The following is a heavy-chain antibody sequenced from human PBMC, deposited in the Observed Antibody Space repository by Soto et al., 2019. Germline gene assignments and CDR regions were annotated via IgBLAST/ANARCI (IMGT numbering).Heavy chain of an antibody. V-gene: IGHV4-38-2*01. CDR2: IYHSGHT. CDR1: GYSLTSGSY. Sequence: PETLPLTCAVSGYSLTSGSYCGWIRPPPGKGLEGVGSIYHSGHTYYNPPRKSRVTISVDTSKNGFSLKLTSVPATDTAVYYCARARIVVAGTIVDYWGRGTRVT. CDR3: ARARIVVAGTIVDY. D-gene: IGHD6-19*01. J-gene: IGHJ4*02.